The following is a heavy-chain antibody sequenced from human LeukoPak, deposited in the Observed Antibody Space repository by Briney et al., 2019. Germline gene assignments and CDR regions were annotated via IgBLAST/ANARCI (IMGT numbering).Heavy chain of an antibody. CDR1: GFTFSNAW. Sequence: GGSLRLSCAASGFTFSNAWMSWVRQAPGKGLEWVGRIKRKTDGGTTDYAAPVKGRFTISRDDSKNMLYLQMNSLKTEDTAVYYCVGAFDIWGQGTMVTVSS. CDR2: IKRKTDGGTT. V-gene: IGHV3-15*01. J-gene: IGHJ3*02. CDR3: VGAFDI. D-gene: IGHD1-26*01.